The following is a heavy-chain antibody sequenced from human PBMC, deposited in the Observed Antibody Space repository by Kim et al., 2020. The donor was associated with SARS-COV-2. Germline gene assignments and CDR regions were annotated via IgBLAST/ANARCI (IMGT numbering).Heavy chain of an antibody. D-gene: IGHD5-18*01. Sequence: GGSLRLSCAASGFTFSSYSMNWVRQAPGKGLEWVSSISSSSSYIYYADSVKGRFTISRDNAKNSLYLQMNSLRAEDTAVYYCARDNGYDYYYYYGMDVWGQGTTVTVSS. CDR3: ARDNGYDYYYYYGMDV. CDR1: GFTFSSYS. V-gene: IGHV3-21*01. CDR2: ISSSSSYI. J-gene: IGHJ6*02.